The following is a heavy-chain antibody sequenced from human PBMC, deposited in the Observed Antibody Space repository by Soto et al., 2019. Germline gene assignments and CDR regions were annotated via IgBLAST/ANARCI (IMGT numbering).Heavy chain of an antibody. V-gene: IGHV5-51*01. J-gene: IGHJ4*02. CDR1: GYSFTSYW. CDR2: IYPGDSDT. D-gene: IGHD3-16*01. CDR3: ARQFRGGFDY. Sequence: GESLKISCKGSGYSFTSYWIVWVRQMPEKGLEWMGIIYPGDSDTKYSPSFQGQVTISADKSITTAYLQWSSLKASDTAIYYCARQFRGGFDYWGRGTLVTVSS.